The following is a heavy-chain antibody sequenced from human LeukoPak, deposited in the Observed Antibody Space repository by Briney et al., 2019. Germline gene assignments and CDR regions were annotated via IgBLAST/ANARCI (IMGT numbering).Heavy chain of an antibody. CDR3: AKGRGLRLGESAFDI. D-gene: IGHD3-16*01. V-gene: IGHV3-64*01. CDR1: GFTFSSYA. J-gene: IGHJ3*02. Sequence: PGGSLRLSCAASGFTFSSYAMHWVRQAPGKGLEYVSAISSNGDSTYYANSVKGRFTISRDNSKNTLHLQMNSLRAEDTAVYYCAKGRGLRLGESAFDIWGQGTMVTVSS. CDR2: ISSNGDST.